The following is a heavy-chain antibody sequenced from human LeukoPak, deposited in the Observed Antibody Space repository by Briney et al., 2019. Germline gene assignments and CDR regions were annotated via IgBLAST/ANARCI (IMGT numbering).Heavy chain of an antibody. V-gene: IGHV4-61*01. Sequence: KTSETLSLTCTVSGGSISSSSYYWSWIRQPPGKGLEWIGYIYYSGSTNYNPSLKSRVTISVDTSKNQFSLKLSSVTAADTAVYYCARAGLPYYYYYMDVWGKGTTVTVSS. J-gene: IGHJ6*03. CDR2: IYYSGST. CDR1: GGSISSSSYY. D-gene: IGHD2-15*01. CDR3: ARAGLPYYYYYMDV.